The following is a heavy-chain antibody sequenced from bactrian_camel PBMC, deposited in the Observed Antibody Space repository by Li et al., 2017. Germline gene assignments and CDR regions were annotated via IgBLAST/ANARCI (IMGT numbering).Heavy chain of an antibody. D-gene: IGHD6*01. Sequence: HVQLVESGGGLVQPGGSLLLSCEASGFTANMNCMAWFRQAPGNEREAVAAICTGDGRAYYHDSENDSGKGRFTTSRDSAKNTVYLQMNNLQPEDTATYYCAEGRGSRGEHCYSLNYWGQGTQVTVS. CDR3: AEGRGSRGEHCYSLNY. V-gene: IGHV3S1*01. CDR2: ICTGDGRA. J-gene: IGHJ4*01. CDR1: GFTANMNC.